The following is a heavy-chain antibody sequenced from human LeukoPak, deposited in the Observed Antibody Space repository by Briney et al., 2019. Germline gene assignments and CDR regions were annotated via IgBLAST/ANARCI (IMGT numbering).Heavy chain of an antibody. CDR1: GGSISSSGYY. Sequence: SETLSLTCTVSGGSISSSGYYWSWIRQHPGKGLEWIGYIYYSGSSGSTNYNPSLKSRVTISVDTSKNQFSLKLSSVTAADTAVYYCARDSQVVGDAFDIWGQGTMVTVSS. D-gene: IGHD1-26*01. CDR3: ARDSQVVGDAFDI. J-gene: IGHJ3*02. V-gene: IGHV4-61*08. CDR2: IYYSGSSGST.